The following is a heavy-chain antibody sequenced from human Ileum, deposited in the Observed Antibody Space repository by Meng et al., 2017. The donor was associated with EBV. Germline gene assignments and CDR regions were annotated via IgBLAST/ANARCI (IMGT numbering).Heavy chain of an antibody. CDR3: VRDDDTLKWTGSHVAS. J-gene: IGHJ4*02. V-gene: IGHV3-74*01. CDR2: ISVGGTTT. Sequence: VEASGSLIQPVGSLRLSLIASGSKVRNTGIYWVSRDPGKWMVWGSRISVGGTTTTCAESVGGRFTISSDNAMNTVYLQMNRLRVDETGVYYCVRDDDTLKWTGSHVASWGQGALVTVSS. CDR1: GSKVRNTG. D-gene: IGHD1-1*01.